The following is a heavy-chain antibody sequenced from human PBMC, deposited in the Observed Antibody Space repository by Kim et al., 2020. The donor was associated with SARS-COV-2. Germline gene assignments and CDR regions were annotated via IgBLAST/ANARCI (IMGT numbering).Heavy chain of an antibody. J-gene: IGHJ4*02. CDR3: ARDMNPTVYDY. Sequence: ASVKVSCKASGYTFKSYPIHWLRQAPGQRLEWMGWVNAANDKTEYSQKFQGRVTITRDTSANTAYMDLSSLTSEDTAIYYCARDMNPTVYDYWGQGTLVT. CDR2: VNAANDKT. V-gene: IGHV1-3*01. CDR1: GYTFKSYP. D-gene: IGHD4-4*01.